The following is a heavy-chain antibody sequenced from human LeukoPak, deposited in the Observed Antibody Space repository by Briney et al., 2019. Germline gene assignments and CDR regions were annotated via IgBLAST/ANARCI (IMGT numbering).Heavy chain of an antibody. CDR1: GFTFSGYG. Sequence: PGRSLRLSCAASGFTFSGYGIHWVRQAPGKGLVWVAVIPYDGSNKYYADSVKGRFTISRDNSKNTLYLQMNSLRAEDTAVYYCATVRLDYWGQGTLVTVSS. J-gene: IGHJ4*02. V-gene: IGHV3-30*03. CDR3: ATVRLDY. D-gene: IGHD1-1*01. CDR2: IPYDGSNK.